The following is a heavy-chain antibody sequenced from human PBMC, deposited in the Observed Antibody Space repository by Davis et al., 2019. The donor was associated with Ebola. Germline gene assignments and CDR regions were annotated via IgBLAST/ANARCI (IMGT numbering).Heavy chain of an antibody. J-gene: IGHJ6*02. Sequence: GESLKISCAASGFTFSSYSMNWVRQAPGKGLEWVSSISSSSSYIYYADSVKGRFTISRDNAKNSLYLQMNSLRAEDTAVYYCARDRPYDYVWGSYRDYYYYGMDVWGQGTTVTVSS. CDR1: GFTFSSYS. V-gene: IGHV3-21*01. CDR3: ARDRPYDYVWGSYRDYYYYGMDV. CDR2: ISSSSSYI. D-gene: IGHD3-16*02.